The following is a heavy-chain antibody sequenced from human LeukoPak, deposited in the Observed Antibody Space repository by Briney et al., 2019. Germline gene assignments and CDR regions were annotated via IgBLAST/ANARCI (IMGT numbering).Heavy chain of an antibody. CDR3: ARHLRGYSYGLSPRKGPNWFDP. Sequence: SETLSLTCTVSGGSISTGSFYWSWIRQSAGKGLQWIGRIYTSGSTNYNPSLKSRVTISVDTSKNQFSLKLSSVTAADTAVYYCARHLRGYSYGLSPRKGPNWFDPWGQGTLVTVSS. D-gene: IGHD5-18*01. CDR1: GGSISTGSFY. V-gene: IGHV4-61*02. J-gene: IGHJ5*02. CDR2: IYTSGST.